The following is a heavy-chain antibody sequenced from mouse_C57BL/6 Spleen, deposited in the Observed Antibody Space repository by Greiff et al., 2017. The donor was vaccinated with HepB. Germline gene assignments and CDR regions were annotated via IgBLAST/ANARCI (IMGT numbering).Heavy chain of an antibody. V-gene: IGHV8-8*01. CDR1: GFSLSPFVMG. Sequence: QVTLKVSGPGILQPSQTLRLTCSFSGFSLSPFVMGVGWIRQPSGKGLEWLAHIWWDDDKYYNPALKSRLTISKDTSKNQVFLKIANVDTADTATYYCARIGSTIVTTYYAMDCWGQGTSVTVSS. CDR3: ARIGSTIVTTYYAMDC. D-gene: IGHD2-5*01. CDR2: IWWDDDK. J-gene: IGHJ4*01.